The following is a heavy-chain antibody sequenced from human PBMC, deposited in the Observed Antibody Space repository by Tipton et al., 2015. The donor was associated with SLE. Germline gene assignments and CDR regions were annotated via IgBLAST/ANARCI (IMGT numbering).Heavy chain of an antibody. D-gene: IGHD3-3*01. CDR1: GGSISSYY. J-gene: IGHJ2*01. V-gene: IGHV4-59*01. CDR3: ARVTIFGDYWYFDL. Sequence: TLSLTCTVSGGSISSYYWSWIRQPPGRGLEWIGYIYYSGSTNYNPSLKSRVTISVDTSKNQFSLKLSSVTAADTAVYYCARVTIFGDYWYFDLWGRGTLVTVSS. CDR2: IYYSGST.